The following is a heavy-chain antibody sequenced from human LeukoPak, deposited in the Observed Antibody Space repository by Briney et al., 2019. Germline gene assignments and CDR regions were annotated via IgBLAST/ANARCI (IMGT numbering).Heavy chain of an antibody. Sequence: SETLSLTCTVSGVSISSGGYYWSWIRQHPGKGLEWIGYTYYSGSTYYNPSLKSRVTISVDTSKNQFSLKLSSVTAADTAVYYCARNYDSSGYWVDWGQGTLVTVSS. CDR3: ARNYDSSGYWVD. J-gene: IGHJ4*02. CDR1: GVSISSGGYY. D-gene: IGHD3-22*01. V-gene: IGHV4-31*03. CDR2: TYYSGST.